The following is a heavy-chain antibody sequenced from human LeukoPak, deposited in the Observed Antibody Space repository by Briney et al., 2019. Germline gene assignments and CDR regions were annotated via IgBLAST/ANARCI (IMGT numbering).Heavy chain of an antibody. V-gene: IGHV1-69*13. CDR2: IIPIFGTA. CDR3: ARDIVVVPADHYYYGVDV. D-gene: IGHD2-2*01. J-gene: IGHJ6*02. Sequence: SVKVSCKASGGTFSSYAISWVRQAPGQGLEWMGGIIPIFGTANYAQKFQGRVTITADESTSTAYMELSSLRSEDTAVYYCARDIVVVPADHYYYGVDVWGQGTTVTVSS. CDR1: GGTFSSYA.